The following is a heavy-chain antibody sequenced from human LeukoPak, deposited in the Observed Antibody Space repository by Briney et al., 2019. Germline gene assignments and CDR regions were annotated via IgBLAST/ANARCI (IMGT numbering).Heavy chain of an antibody. CDR2: IYYRGST. CDR1: RGSISPHY. J-gene: IGHJ6*03. CDR3: MNSRSGRNYYYMDV. V-gene: IGHV4-59*11. D-gene: IGHD6-19*01. Sequence: PSETLSLTCTVSRGSISPHYWSWIRQPPGKRLEWIGYIYYRGSTNYNPSLKSRVTMSVDTSMNQVSLRLSSATAADTAVYYCMNSRSGRNYYYMDVWGKGTTVTVSS.